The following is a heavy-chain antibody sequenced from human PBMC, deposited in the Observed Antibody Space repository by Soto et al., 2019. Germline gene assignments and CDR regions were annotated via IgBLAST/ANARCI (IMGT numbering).Heavy chain of an antibody. Sequence: HPGGSLRLSCAASGFTFSSYWMSWVRQAPGKGLEWVANIKQDGSEKYYVDSVKGRFTISRDNAKNSLYLQMNSLRAEDTAVYYCARRLTWFFGVPYNWFDPWGQGTLVTVSS. CDR2: IKQDGSEK. D-gene: IGHD3-3*01. J-gene: IGHJ5*02. CDR1: GFTFSSYW. CDR3: ARRLTWFFGVPYNWFDP. V-gene: IGHV3-7*01.